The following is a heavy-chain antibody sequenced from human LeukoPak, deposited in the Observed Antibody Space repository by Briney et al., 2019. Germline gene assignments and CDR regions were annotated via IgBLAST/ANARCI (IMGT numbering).Heavy chain of an antibody. CDR1: GYTFTSYD. CDR2: MNPNSGNT. Sequence: ASVKVSCKASGYTFTSYDINWVRQATGQGLEWMGWMNPNSGNTGYAQKFQGRVTMTRDTSTSTVYMELSSLRSEDTAVYYCARGGDSSGFECDYWGQGTLVTVSS. J-gene: IGHJ4*02. CDR3: ARGGDSSGFECDY. D-gene: IGHD3-22*01. V-gene: IGHV1-8*02.